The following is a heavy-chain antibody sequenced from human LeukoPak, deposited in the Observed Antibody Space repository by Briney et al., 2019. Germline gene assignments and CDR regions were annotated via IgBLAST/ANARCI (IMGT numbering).Heavy chain of an antibody. Sequence: PSQTLSLTCTVSGGSISSSSYYWGWIRQPPGKGLEWIGSIYYSGSTYYNPSLKSRVTISVDTSKNQFSLKLSSVTAADTAVYYYARIGEMASLPGYWGQGTLVTVSS. CDR2: IYYSGST. CDR1: GGSISSSSYY. V-gene: IGHV4-39*01. J-gene: IGHJ4*02. D-gene: IGHD5-24*01. CDR3: ARIGEMASLPGY.